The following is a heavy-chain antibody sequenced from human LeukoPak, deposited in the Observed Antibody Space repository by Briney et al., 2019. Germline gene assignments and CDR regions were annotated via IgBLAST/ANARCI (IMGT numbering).Heavy chain of an antibody. CDR1: GNSFTDYW. V-gene: IGHV5-51*01. D-gene: IGHD1-1*01. J-gene: IGHJ4*02. CDR2: IYPGDSDT. Sequence: GESLKISCEGFGNSFTDYWIGWVRQMPGKGLEWMGIIYPGDSDTRYSPSFQGQVTISADKSNSTAYLQWSSLKASDTAMYYRARLEGMSFDYWGQGTLVTVSS. CDR3: ARLEGMSFDY.